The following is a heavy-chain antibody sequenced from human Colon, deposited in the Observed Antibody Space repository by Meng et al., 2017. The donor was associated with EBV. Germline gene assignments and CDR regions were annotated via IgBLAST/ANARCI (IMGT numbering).Heavy chain of an antibody. J-gene: IGHJ5*02. CDR1: GGSFRDYY. V-gene: IGHV4-34*01. CDR3: ARRGPSGNFSP. Sequence: QVQLQPWGAGLLKPSEPLSRSCAVYGGSFRDYYWTWIRHPPGKGLEWIGEIDHRGNTKYNPSLKSRVTISLDTSKKQFSLKVSSETAADSAVYYCARRGPSGNFSPWSQGALVTVSS. D-gene: IGHD3-10*01. CDR2: IDHRGNT.